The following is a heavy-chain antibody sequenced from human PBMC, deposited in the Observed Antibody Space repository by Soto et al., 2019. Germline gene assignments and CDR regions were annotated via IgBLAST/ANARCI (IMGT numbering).Heavy chain of an antibody. Sequence: ETLSLTCAVSGGSIRSSNWWSWVRQAPGKGLEWVSVIYSGGSTYYADSVKGRFTISRDNSKNTLYLQMNSLRAEDTAVYYCARNYYDSGGGFDYWGQGTLVTVSS. CDR3: ARNYYDSGGGFDY. J-gene: IGHJ4*02. D-gene: IGHD3-22*01. V-gene: IGHV3-53*01. CDR2: IYSGGST. CDR1: GGSIRSSNW.